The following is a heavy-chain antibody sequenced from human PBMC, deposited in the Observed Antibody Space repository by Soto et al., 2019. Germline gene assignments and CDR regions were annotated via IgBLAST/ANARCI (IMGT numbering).Heavy chain of an antibody. V-gene: IGHV3-30*03. CDR1: GFTFSSYG. Sequence: VQLVESGGGVVQPGRSLRLSCAASGFTFSSYGMHWVRQAPGKGLEWVAVLSYDGSNKYDADSVKGRFTTARDNSENTLYLEVNSLRAEDTAVYYCAPRPYSNNWHEEYFDNWGQGTLVIVSS. CDR3: APRPYSNNWHEEYFDN. J-gene: IGHJ4*02. D-gene: IGHD6-13*01. CDR2: LSYDGSNK.